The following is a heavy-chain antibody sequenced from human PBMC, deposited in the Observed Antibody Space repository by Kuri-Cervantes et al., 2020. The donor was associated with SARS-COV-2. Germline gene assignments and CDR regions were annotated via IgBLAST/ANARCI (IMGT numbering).Heavy chain of an antibody. J-gene: IGHJ6*03. CDR3: ARSGWGTYSNFNYYYMDV. D-gene: IGHD4-11*01. V-gene: IGHV3-30-3*01. CDR2: ISYDGSNK. CDR1: GFTFSSYA. Sequence: GGSLRLSCAASGFTFSSYAMHWVRQAPGKGLEWVAVISYDGSNKYYADSVKGRFTISRDNSKNTLYLQMNSLRAEDTAVYYCARSGWGTYSNFNYYYMDVWGKGTTVTVSS.